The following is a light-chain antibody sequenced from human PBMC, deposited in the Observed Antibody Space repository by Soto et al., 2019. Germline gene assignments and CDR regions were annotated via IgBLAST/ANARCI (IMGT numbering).Light chain of an antibody. CDR1: QGISNN. CDR2: AAS. J-gene: IGKJ1*01. Sequence: DIQMTQSPSSLSTSVGDRVTLTCRASQGISNNSAWYQQKPGNVPQLLIYAASTLQSGDRSLFSGSGSGTDFSLTISSRQPEEVATYDCQKYNRAPWTFAQGTKVEIK. CDR3: QKYNRAPWT. V-gene: IGKV1-27*01.